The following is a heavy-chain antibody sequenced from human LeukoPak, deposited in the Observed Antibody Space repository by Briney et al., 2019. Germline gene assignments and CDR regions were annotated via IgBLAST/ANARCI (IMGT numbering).Heavy chain of an antibody. J-gene: IGHJ6*02. CDR1: GGAISGRRDY. V-gene: IGHV4-39*07. Sequence: SETLSLTCTVSGGAISGRRDYWGWIRQPPGKGLEWIASIYYSGSTHYNPSLKSRVTISVDTSRNQFSLKLSSVTAADTAVYYCARDRRVGATRAYYYYYGMDVWGQGTTVTVSS. CDR2: IYYSGST. D-gene: IGHD1-26*01. CDR3: ARDRRVGATRAYYYYYGMDV.